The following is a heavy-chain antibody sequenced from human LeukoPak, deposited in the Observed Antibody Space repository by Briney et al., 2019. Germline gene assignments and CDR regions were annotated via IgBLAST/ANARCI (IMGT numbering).Heavy chain of an antibody. V-gene: IGHV3-48*03. CDR2: ISISGSTI. Sequence: PGGSLRLSCAASGFTFSSYEMNWVRQAPGKWLEWVSYISISGSTIYYADSVKGRFTISRDNAKNSLYLQMNSLRAEDTAVYYCARDWDDIVGATTRYYYGMDVWGQGTTVTVSS. D-gene: IGHD1-26*01. CDR3: ARDWDDIVGATTRYYYGMDV. J-gene: IGHJ6*02. CDR1: GFTFSSYE.